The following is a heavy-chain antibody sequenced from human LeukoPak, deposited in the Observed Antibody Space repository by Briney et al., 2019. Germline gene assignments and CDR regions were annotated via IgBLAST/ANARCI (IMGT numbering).Heavy chain of an antibody. D-gene: IGHD3-10*01. CDR1: GGSVSSDTYY. V-gene: IGHV4-61*01. Sequence: SETLSLTCTVSGGSVSSDTYYWSWIRQPPGKGLEWIGYISYNGASNYNPSLKSRVTMSVDTSKNQFPLKLSSVIAADTAVYYFARSYGSRSYYPFDPWGQGTLVTVSS. CDR2: ISYNGAS. J-gene: IGHJ5*02. CDR3: ARSYGSRSYYPFDP.